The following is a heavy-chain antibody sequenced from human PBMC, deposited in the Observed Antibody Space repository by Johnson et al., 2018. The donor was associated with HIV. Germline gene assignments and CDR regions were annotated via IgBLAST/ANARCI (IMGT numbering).Heavy chain of an antibody. J-gene: IGHJ3*02. V-gene: IGHV3-30*02. Sequence: QMQLVESGGGVVQPGGSLRLSCAASGFTFSSYGMHWVRQAPGKGLEWVAFIRYDGSNKYYADSVKGRFTISRDNSRNTLDLQMNSLRAEDTAVYYCAKDFSSSWGRAFDIWGQGTMVTVSS. D-gene: IGHD6-13*01. CDR3: AKDFSSSWGRAFDI. CDR1: GFTFSSYG. CDR2: IRYDGSNK.